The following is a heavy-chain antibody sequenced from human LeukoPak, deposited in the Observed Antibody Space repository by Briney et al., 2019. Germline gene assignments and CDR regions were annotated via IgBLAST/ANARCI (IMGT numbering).Heavy chain of an antibody. CDR2: IWYGGSNK. CDR1: GFTFSSYG. V-gene: IGHV3-33*06. Sequence: GRSLRLSCAASGFTFSSYGMHWVRQAPGKGLEWVAVIWYGGSNKYYADSVKGRFTISRDNSKNTLYLQMNSLRAEDTAVYYCAKQWRRYDSSGYLDYWGQGTLVTVSS. CDR3: AKQWRRYDSSGYLDY. D-gene: IGHD3-22*01. J-gene: IGHJ4*02.